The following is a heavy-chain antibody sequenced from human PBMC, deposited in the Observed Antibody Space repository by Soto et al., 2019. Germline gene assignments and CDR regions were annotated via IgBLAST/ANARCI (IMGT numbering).Heavy chain of an antibody. J-gene: IGHJ6*03. CDR2: IYYSGST. V-gene: IGHV4-39*01. CDR3: ARHVQGVTLYYYYMDV. Sequence: SETLSLTCTVSGGSISSSSYYWGWIRQPPGKGLEWIGSIYYSGSTYYNPSLKSRVTISVDTSKNQFSLKLSSVTAADTAVYYCARHVQGVTLYYYYMDVWGKGTTVTVSS. D-gene: IGHD3-10*02. CDR1: GGSISSSSYY.